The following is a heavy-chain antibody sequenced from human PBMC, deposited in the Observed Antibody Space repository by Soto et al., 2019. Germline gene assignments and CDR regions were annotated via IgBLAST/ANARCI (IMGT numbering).Heavy chain of an antibody. V-gene: IGHV4-39*01. D-gene: IGHD6-13*01. J-gene: IGHJ6*02. CDR3: ARAKATAATFRDYYYGMDV. CDR1: GGSLSSSSYY. CDR2: IYYSGST. Sequence: PETLSLTCTVSGGSLSSSSYYWGWLLQPPGKGLEWIGSIYYSGSTYYTPSLKSRVTISVDTSKNQFSLKLSSVTAADTAVYYCARAKATAATFRDYYYGMDVWGQGTTVT.